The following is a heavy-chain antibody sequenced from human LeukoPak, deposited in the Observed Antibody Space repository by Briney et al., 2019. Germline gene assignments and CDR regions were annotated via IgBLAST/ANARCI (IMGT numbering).Heavy chain of an antibody. CDR2: IRSKAYGGTT. CDR1: GFTVSSNY. CDR3: TRDSYVDTAMVTYFDY. Sequence: GGSLRLSCAASGFTVSSNYMSWFRQAPGKGLEWVGFIRSKAYGGTTEYAASVKGRFTISRDDSKSIAYLQMNSLKTEDTAVYYCTRDSYVDTAMVTYFDYWGQGTLVTVSS. V-gene: IGHV3-49*03. J-gene: IGHJ4*02. D-gene: IGHD5-18*01.